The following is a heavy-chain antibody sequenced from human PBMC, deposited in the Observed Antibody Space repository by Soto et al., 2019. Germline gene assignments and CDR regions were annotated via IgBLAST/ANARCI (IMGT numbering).Heavy chain of an antibody. Sequence: SETLSLTXTVSGGSISSGGYYWSWIRQHPGKGLEWIGYIYYSGSTYYNPSLKSRVTISVDTSKNQFSLKLSSVTAADTAVYYCARDKVVVRGVITWGQGTLVTVSS. J-gene: IGHJ5*02. D-gene: IGHD3-10*01. CDR1: GGSISSGGYY. CDR3: ARDKVVVRGVIT. V-gene: IGHV4-31*03. CDR2: IYYSGST.